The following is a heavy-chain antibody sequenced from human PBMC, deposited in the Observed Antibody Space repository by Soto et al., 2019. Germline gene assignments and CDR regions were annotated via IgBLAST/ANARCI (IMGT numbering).Heavy chain of an antibody. CDR3: ATNLRFLEWLLLTYFDY. CDR2: FDPEDGET. D-gene: IGHD3-3*01. J-gene: IGHJ4*02. Sequence: GASVKVSCKVSGYTLTELSMHWVRQAPGKGLEWMGGFDPEDGETIYAQKFQGRVTMTEDTSTDTAYMELSSLRSEDTAVYYCATNLRFLEWLLLTYFDYWGQGTLVTVSS. CDR1: GYTLTELS. V-gene: IGHV1-24*01.